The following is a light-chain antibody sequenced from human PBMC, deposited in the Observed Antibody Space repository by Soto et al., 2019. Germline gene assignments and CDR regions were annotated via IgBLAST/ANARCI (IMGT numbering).Light chain of an antibody. CDR3: QQYKNWPLT. Sequence: EIVMTQSPATLSVSPGERATLSCRASQSVNSNLAWYQQKPGQAPRLLIYGASTRATGIPARFSGSGSGTEFTLTISSLQSEAFVVYYCQQYKNWPLTFGGGTKVEIK. V-gene: IGKV3D-15*01. CDR1: QSVNSN. CDR2: GAS. J-gene: IGKJ4*01.